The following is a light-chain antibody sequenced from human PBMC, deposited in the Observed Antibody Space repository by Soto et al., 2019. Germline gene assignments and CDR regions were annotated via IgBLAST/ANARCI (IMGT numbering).Light chain of an antibody. CDR3: LQHDTCPLT. CDR2: VES. J-gene: IGKJ1*01. CDR1: QGIRND. Sequence: DIQMTQSPSSLSASVGDIVTITCRSSQGIRNDLLGWYQQKPGKAPNCLIYVESNLQIGVPSRFSGSRSGPEFTLTISSLKPEDFATYYCLQHDTCPLTFGQGTKVDI. V-gene: IGKV1-17*01.